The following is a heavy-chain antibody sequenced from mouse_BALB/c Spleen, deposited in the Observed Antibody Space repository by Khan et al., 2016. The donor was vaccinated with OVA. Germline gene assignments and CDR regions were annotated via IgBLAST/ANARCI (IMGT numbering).Heavy chain of an antibody. Sequence: EVQLVESGGGLVQPKGSLKLACAASGFTFNTYAMNWVRQAPGKGLEWVARIRNKSNNYATYYAGSVKDRFTISRDDSQTMLYLQMSNLKTEDTAMYYCVRSSGYYFDYWGQGTTLTVSS. CDR2: IRNKSNNYAT. V-gene: IGHV10-1*02. CDR1: GFTFNTYA. J-gene: IGHJ2*01. D-gene: IGHD3-1*01. CDR3: VRSSGYYFDY.